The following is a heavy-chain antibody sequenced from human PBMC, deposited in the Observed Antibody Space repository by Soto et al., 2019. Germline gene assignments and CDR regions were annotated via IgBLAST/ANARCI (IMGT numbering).Heavy chain of an antibody. V-gene: IGHV5-10-1*01. CDR2: IDPSDSYT. Sequence: PGESLKISCKGSGYSFTSYWISWVRQMPGKGLEWMGRIDPSDSYTNYSPSFQGHVTISADKSISTAYLQWSSLKASDTAMYYCAIGVSAAMDYYYYGMDVWGQGTTVTVSS. D-gene: IGHD2-2*01. J-gene: IGHJ6*02. CDR3: AIGVSAAMDYYYYGMDV. CDR1: GYSFTSYW.